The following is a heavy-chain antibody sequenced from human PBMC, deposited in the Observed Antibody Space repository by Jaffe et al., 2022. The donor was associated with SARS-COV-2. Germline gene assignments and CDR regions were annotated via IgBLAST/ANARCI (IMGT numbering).Heavy chain of an antibody. V-gene: IGHV4-39*01. CDR3: ARLGIVTGTSLWTDNWLDP. Sequence: QLQLQESGPALVKPSKTLSLTCNVSGASISSGTYFWGWLRQPPGKGLEWIGNIYHTGRTYYNPSLKSRSSISMDTSKNQFSLSLTSVTAADTAVYYCARLGIVTGTSLWTDNWLDPWGQGSLVTVSS. CDR1: GASISSGTYF. J-gene: IGHJ5*02. D-gene: IGHD2-21*02. CDR2: IYHTGRT.